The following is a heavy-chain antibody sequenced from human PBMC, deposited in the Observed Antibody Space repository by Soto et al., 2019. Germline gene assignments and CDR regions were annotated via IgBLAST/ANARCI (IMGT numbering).Heavy chain of an antibody. J-gene: IGHJ4*02. D-gene: IGHD6-19*01. CDR3: ARDPLAVERPY. Sequence: GWSLRLSCAASGFTFSNYAMHGVRQAPGKGLEWVAVISYDGSNKYYADSVKGRFTISRDNSKNTLYLQMNSLRAEDTAVYYCARDPLAVERPYWGQGTLVTVS. V-gene: IGHV3-30-3*01. CDR1: GFTFSNYA. CDR2: ISYDGSNK.